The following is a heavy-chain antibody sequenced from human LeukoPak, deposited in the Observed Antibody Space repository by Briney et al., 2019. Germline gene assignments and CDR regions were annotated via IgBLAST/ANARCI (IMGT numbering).Heavy chain of an antibody. CDR2: ISGSGGST. D-gene: IGHD3/OR15-3a*01. CDR1: GFTFSSYA. J-gene: IGHJ6*03. V-gene: IGHV3-23*01. Sequence: PGGSLRLSCAASGFTFSSYAMSWVRQAPGKGLEWVSAISGSGGSTYYADSVKGRFTISRDNSKNTLYLQMNSLRAEDTAVYYCAKVYMIFGVVIHLDYYYMDVWGKGTTVTVSS. CDR3: AKVYMIFGVVIHLDYYYMDV.